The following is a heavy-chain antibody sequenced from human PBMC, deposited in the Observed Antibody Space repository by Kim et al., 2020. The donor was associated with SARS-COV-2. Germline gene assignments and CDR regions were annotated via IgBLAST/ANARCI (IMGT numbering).Heavy chain of an antibody. D-gene: IGHD3-22*01. CDR1: GYSFTSYW. J-gene: IGHJ4*02. CDR3: ARHPSGYPYYFDY. V-gene: IGHV5-51*01. Sequence: GESLKISCKGSGYSFTSYWIGWVRQMPGKGLEWMGIIYPGDSDTRYSPFFQGQVTISADKPISTAYLQWSSLKASDTAMYYCARHPSGYPYYFDYWGQGTLVTVSS. CDR2: IYPGDSDT.